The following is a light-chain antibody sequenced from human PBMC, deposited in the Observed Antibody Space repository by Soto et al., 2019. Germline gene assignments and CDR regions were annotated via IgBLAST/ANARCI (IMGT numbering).Light chain of an antibody. CDR1: SSNIGSNT. CDR2: SNN. Sequence: QPVLTQPPSASGTPGQRFTISCSGSSSNIGSNTVNWYKQLPGTAPKLLIYSNNQRPSGVPDRFSGSKSGTSASLAISGLQSEDEADYYCAAWDDSLNGPVFGGGTKLTVL. J-gene: IGLJ2*01. CDR3: AAWDDSLNGPV. V-gene: IGLV1-44*01.